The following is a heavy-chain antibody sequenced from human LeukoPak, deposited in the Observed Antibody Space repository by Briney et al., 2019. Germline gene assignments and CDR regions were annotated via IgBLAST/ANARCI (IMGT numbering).Heavy chain of an antibody. J-gene: IGHJ6*03. D-gene: IGHD2/OR15-2a*01. Sequence: PGGSLRLSCAASGFTFDDYAMHWVRRAPGKGLEWVSLISGDGGSTHYADSVKGRFTNSRDNSKNSLYLQMNSLRTEDTPLYYCAKDGHISDYCMDVWGKGTTVTVSS. CDR2: ISGDGGST. V-gene: IGHV3-43*02. CDR1: GFTFDDYA. CDR3: AKDGHISDYCMDV.